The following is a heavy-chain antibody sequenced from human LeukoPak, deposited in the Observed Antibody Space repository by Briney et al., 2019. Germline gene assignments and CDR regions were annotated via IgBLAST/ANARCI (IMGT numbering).Heavy chain of an antibody. Sequence: QPGGSLRLSCAASGFTFSTYWMSWVRQAPGKGLKWVANINQDESEKYYVDSVKGRFTISRDNAKNSLYLQMNSLRAEDTAVYYCARVGLLWFGEFDYWGQGTLVTVSS. V-gene: IGHV3-7*05. CDR1: GFTFSTYW. CDR3: ARVGLLWFGEFDY. J-gene: IGHJ4*02. D-gene: IGHD3-10*01. CDR2: INQDESEK.